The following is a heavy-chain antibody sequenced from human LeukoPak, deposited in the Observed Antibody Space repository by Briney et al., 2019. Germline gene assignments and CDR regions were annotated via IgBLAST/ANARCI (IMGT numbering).Heavy chain of an antibody. CDR3: TRGRYYFEY. V-gene: IGHV3-74*01. CDR1: GFTFSTYW. J-gene: IGHJ4*02. CDR2: INSDGSST. Sequence: GGSLRLSCAASGFTFSTYWMHWVRQAPGKGLVWVSRINSDGSSTSYADSVKGRITISRDNAKNTLYLQMNNLRAEDTAVYYCTRGRYYFEYWGQGTPVTVSS. D-gene: IGHD3-3*01.